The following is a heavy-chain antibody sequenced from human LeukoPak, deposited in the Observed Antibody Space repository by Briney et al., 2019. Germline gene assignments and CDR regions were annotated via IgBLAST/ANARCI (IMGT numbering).Heavy chain of an antibody. CDR1: GGSISSYY. CDR2: IYYSGST. D-gene: IGHD3-3*01. CDR3: ARAPTIFGVVIFYFDY. J-gene: IGHJ4*02. Sequence: SETLSLTCTVSGGSISSYYWSWIRQPPGKGLEWIGYIYYSGSTNYNPYLKSRVTISVDTSKNQFSLKLSSVTAADTAVYYCARAPTIFGVVIFYFDYWGQGTLVTVSS. V-gene: IGHV4-59*01.